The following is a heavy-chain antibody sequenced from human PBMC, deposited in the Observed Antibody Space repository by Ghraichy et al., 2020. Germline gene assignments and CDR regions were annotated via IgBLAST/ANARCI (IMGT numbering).Heavy chain of an antibody. CDR3: ARGGSGPEWLVVRY. J-gene: IGHJ4*02. V-gene: IGHV4-59*01. Sequence: SETLSLTCTVSGGSINTYYWSWIRQPPGKGLEWIGYIYYSGSTNYNPSLESRVTISVDTSKNQFSLKLSSVTAADTAVYYCARGGSGPEWLVVRYWGQGTLVTVSS. CDR1: GGSINTYY. D-gene: IGHD6-19*01. CDR2: IYYSGST.